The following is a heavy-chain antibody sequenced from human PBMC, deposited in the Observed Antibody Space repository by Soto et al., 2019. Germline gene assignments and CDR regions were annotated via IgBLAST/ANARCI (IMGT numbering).Heavy chain of an antibody. CDR3: ARLRDYYDSSGYFSEALDY. CDR2: TYYRSKWYY. J-gene: IGHJ4*02. D-gene: IGHD3-22*01. Sequence: SQTLSLTCAISEDRVSSNSAAWNWIRQSPSRGLEWLGRTYYRSKWYYDYAVSVKSRITINPDTSKNQFSLQLSSVTPEDTAVYFCARLRDYYDSSGYFSEALDYWGQGTLVTVSS. V-gene: IGHV6-1*01. CDR1: EDRVSSNSAA.